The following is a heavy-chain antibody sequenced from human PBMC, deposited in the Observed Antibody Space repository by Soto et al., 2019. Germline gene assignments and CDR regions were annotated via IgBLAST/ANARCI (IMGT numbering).Heavy chain of an antibody. CDR3: ASTKFGGLNWFDP. CDR2: ISDDGNKK. Sequence: HPGGSLRLSCVASTFTFSTHAMHWVRQAPGKGLEWVALISDDGNKKFYADSVKGRFTVSRDNSKITLNLQMNNLRPEDTAMYYCASTKFGGLNWFDPWGQGTLVTVSS. D-gene: IGHD3-10*01. J-gene: IGHJ5*02. V-gene: IGHV3-30*03. CDR1: TFTFSTHA.